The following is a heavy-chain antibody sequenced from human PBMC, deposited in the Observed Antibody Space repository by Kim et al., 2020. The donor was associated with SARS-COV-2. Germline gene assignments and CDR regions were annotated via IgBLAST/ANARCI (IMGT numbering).Heavy chain of an antibody. V-gene: IGHV4-34*01. CDR3: ARAGGYCSGGNCYGVNYYYYAMDV. D-gene: IGHD2-15*01. CDR1: GGSFSGYY. Sequence: SETLSLTCAVYGGSFSGYYWSWIRQPPGKGLEWIGEINHSGSTNYNPSLKSRVTISVDTSKNQFSLKQSSVTAADTAVYYCARAGGYCSGGNCYGVNYYYYAMDVWGQGTTVTVSS. CDR2: INHSGST. J-gene: IGHJ6*02.